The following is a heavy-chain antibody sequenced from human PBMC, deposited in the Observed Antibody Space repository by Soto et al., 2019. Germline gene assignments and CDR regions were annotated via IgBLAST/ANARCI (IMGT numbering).Heavy chain of an antibody. J-gene: IGHJ5*02. CDR1: GFTFSPYA. D-gene: IGHD6-19*01. V-gene: IGHV3-23*01. CDR3: AKCLLGYGGSSGWCNWVDP. CDR2: ISGSGGST. Sequence: EASLRLSCAASGFTFSPYAMSWVRLAPGKGLEWVSAISGSGGSTHYDDSVKGRFTISSDNSKNTLYLQMNSLRAEDTAIYYCAKCLLGYGGSSGWCNWVDPWGQG.